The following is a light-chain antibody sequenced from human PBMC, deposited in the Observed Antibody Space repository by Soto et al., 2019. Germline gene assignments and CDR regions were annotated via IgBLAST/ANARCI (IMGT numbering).Light chain of an antibody. CDR2: AAS. Sequence: DIQMTQSPSSLSGSVGDRVTITCRASQSISSYLNWYQQKPGKAPKLLIYAASSLQSGVPSRFSGSGSGTDFTLTISSLQPEYFATYYCQQSYSTSTWTFGQGTKVEIK. CDR1: QSISSY. J-gene: IGKJ1*01. CDR3: QQSYSTSTWT. V-gene: IGKV1-39*01.